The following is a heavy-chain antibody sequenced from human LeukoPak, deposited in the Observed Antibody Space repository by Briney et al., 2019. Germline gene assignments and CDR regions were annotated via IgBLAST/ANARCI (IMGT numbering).Heavy chain of an antibody. D-gene: IGHD4/OR15-4a*01. CDR1: GGSINSRSDY. CDR2: IYYSGRT. CDR3: ARRPGEYGGNDFDY. J-gene: IGHJ4*02. Sequence: SETLSLTCTVSGGSINSRSDYWGWIRQPPWKGLEWIGSIYYSGRTHYNPSLKSRVTMSIDTSKNQFSLKLSSVTAADTAVYYCARRPGEYGGNDFDYWGQGTLVTVSS. V-gene: IGHV4-39*01.